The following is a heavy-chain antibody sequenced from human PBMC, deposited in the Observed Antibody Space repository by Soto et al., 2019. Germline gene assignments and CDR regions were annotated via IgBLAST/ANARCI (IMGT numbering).Heavy chain of an antibody. CDR1: GFTFTTYA. V-gene: IGHV3-23*01. CDR2: ISSSGDIP. D-gene: IGHD4-17*01. CDR3: AKVNSIVGDGDHDY. Sequence: EVEPLESGGGLVQPGGSLRLSCAASGFTFTTYAMSWIRQPPGKGLEWVSGISSSGDIPYYADSVKGRFTISRDQSKKTVYLQMNSLRAEDTALYYCAKVNSIVGDGDHDYWGQGTLVSVSS. J-gene: IGHJ4*02.